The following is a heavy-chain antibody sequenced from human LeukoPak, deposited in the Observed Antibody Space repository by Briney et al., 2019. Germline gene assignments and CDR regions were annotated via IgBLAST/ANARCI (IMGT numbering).Heavy chain of an antibody. D-gene: IGHD3-16*01. CDR1: GGSISSSNW. V-gene: IGHV4-4*02. CDR3: ARATWDYVWETGYGMDV. J-gene: IGHJ6*02. CDR2: IYHSGST. Sequence: NPSGTLSLTYAVSGGSISSSNWWSWVRQPPGKGLEWIGEIYHSGSTNYNPSLKSRVTISVDKSKNQFSLKLSSVTAADTAVYYCARATWDYVWETGYGMDVWGQGTTVTVSS.